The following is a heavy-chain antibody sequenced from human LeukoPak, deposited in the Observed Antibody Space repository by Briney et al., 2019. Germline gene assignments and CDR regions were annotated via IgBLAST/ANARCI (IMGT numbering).Heavy chain of an antibody. V-gene: IGHV3-48*03. CDR3: ARDPERYYYDSSGYNGRLFQH. CDR1: GFTFSTFE. Sequence: GGSLRLSCAASGFTFSTFEMSWVRQAPGKGLEWVSYISDSGTTIYYADSVKGRFTISRDNAKNSLYLQMNSLRAEDTAVYFCARDPERYYYDSSGYNGRLFQHWGQGTLVTVSS. J-gene: IGHJ1*01. D-gene: IGHD3-22*01. CDR2: ISDSGTTI.